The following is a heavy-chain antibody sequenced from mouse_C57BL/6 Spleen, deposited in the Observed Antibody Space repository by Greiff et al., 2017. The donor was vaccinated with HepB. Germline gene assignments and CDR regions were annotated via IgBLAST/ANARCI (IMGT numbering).Heavy chain of an antibody. V-gene: IGHV1-19*01. CDR1: GYTFTDYY. CDR2: INPYNGGT. J-gene: IGHJ3*01. CDR3: ARGETWFAY. Sequence: EVQLQQSGPVLVKPGASVKMSCKASGYTFTDYYMNWVKQSHGKSLEWIGVINPYNGGTSYNQKFKGKATLTVDKSSSTAYMELNSLTSEDSAVYYCARGETWFAYWGQGTLVTVSA.